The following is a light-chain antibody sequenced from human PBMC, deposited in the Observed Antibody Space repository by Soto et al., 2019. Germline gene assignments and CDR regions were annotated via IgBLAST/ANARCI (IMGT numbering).Light chain of an antibody. CDR3: QQSYSTVLT. J-gene: IGKJ4*01. CDR2: AAS. V-gene: IGKV1-39*01. Sequence: DIQMTQSPSSLSASVGDRATITCRASQSISSYLNWYQQKTVKAPKLLIYAASSLQSGVPSRCSGSGSGTDFTTTISSLQPEDFATYYCQQSYSTVLTFGGGTKVEIK. CDR1: QSISSY.